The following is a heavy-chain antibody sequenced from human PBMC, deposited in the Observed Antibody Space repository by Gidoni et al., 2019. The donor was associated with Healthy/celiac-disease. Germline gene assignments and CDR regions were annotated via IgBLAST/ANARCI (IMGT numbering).Heavy chain of an antibody. D-gene: IGHD6-19*01. CDR1: GFTFSSYW. CDR2: IKQDGSEK. J-gene: IGHJ4*02. Sequence: EVQLVESGGGLVQPGGSLRLSCPASGFTFSSYWMSWVRQAPGKGLEWVANIKQDGSEKYYVDSVKGRFTIARDNAKNSLYLQMNSLRAEDTAVYYCARGFRSGWGLFDYWGQGTLVTVSS. CDR3: ARGFRSGWGLFDY. V-gene: IGHV3-7*03.